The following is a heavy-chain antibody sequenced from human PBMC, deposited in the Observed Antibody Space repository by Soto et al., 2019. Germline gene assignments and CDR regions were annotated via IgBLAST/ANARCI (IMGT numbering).Heavy chain of an antibody. CDR3: VRGTVVAIDY. J-gene: IGHJ4*02. CDR2: IYHSGST. CDR1: GGSISSGGYS. V-gene: IGHV4-30-2*01. Sequence: QLQLQESGSGLVKPSQTLSLTCAVSGGSISSGGYSWSWIRQPPGKGLEWIGYIYHSGSTYYNPSLKRRFTVSVDKSRNQFSMKLSSVTAADTAVYYSVRGTVVAIDYWGQGTRVTVSS. D-gene: IGHD2-21*01.